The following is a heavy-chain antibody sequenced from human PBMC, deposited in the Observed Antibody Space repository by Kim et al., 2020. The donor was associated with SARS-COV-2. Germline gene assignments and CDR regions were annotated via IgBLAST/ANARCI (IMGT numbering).Heavy chain of an antibody. Sequence: GGSLRLSCAASGFTFSSYSMNWVRQAPGKGLEWVSSISSSSSYIYYADSVKGRFTISRDNAKNSLYLQMNSLRAEDTAVYYCARGLWFGDLFRVGWVVLYGMYVRGQGTTVTVSS. J-gene: IGHJ6*02. CDR1: GFTFSSYS. V-gene: IGHV3-21*01. CDR2: ISSSSSYI. D-gene: IGHD3-10*01. CDR3: ARGLWFGDLFRVGWVVLYGMYV.